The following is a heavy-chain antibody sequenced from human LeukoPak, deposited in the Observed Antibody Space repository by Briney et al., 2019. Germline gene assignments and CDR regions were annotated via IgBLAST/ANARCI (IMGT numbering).Heavy chain of an antibody. CDR1: GGSISNYY. Sequence: SETLSLTCNVSGGSISNYYWTWIRHPAGKGLEWIGRIYSSGTTTYNPSLKSRVAMSVDTSRNQLSLKLSSVTAADTAVYYCARVSPIAVAGSSYYYAMDVWGQGTTVNVSS. CDR2: IYSSGTT. D-gene: IGHD6-19*01. V-gene: IGHV4-4*07. CDR3: ARVSPIAVAGSSYYYAMDV. J-gene: IGHJ6*02.